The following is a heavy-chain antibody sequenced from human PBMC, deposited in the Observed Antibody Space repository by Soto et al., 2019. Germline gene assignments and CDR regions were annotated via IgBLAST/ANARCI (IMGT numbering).Heavy chain of an antibody. J-gene: IGHJ4*02. CDR2: VYSSGTT. D-gene: IGHD2-21*02. Sequence: SETLSLTCTISGVSISSYYWSWIRQPPGKGLEWIGYVYSSGTTNYNPSLKSRVTMSLDTSKNQFSLKLSSVTAADTAVYYCASSKLSDCGGDCELDYWGQGTLVTAPQ. CDR3: ASSKLSDCGGDCELDY. V-gene: IGHV4-59*08. CDR1: GVSISSYY.